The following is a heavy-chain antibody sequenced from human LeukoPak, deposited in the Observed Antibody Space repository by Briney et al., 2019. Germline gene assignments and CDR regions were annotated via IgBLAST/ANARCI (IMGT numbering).Heavy chain of an antibody. CDR1: GYTFSSYA. V-gene: IGHV3-64D*06. CDR2: ISSNGGST. Sequence: SCKASGYTFSSYAMHWVRQAPGKGLEYVSAISSNGGSTYYADSVKGRFTISRDNSKNTLYLQMSSLRAEDTAVYYCARVFDYYDSSGYSYYFDYWGQGTLVTVSS. D-gene: IGHD3-22*01. CDR3: ARVFDYYDSSGYSYYFDY. J-gene: IGHJ4*02.